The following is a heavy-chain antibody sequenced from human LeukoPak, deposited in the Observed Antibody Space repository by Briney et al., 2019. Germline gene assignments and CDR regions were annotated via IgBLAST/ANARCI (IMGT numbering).Heavy chain of an antibody. Sequence: ASVTVSCKASGGTFSSYAISWVRQAPGQGLEWMGGIIPIFGTANYAQKFQGRVTITTDESTSTAYMELSSLRSEDTAVYYCVLWSSSDDSDYWGQGTLVTVSS. CDR3: VLWSSSDDSDY. D-gene: IGHD6-6*01. V-gene: IGHV1-69*05. CDR1: GGTFSSYA. J-gene: IGHJ4*02. CDR2: IIPIFGTA.